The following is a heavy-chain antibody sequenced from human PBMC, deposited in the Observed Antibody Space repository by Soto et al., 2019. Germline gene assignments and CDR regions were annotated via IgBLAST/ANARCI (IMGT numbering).Heavy chain of an antibody. Sequence: EVQLLESGGGLVQPGGSLRLSCEASGFAVSTYAMSWVRKTPGKGLEWVSTITGSGGSTYYADAVKGRFTISRDNSRNTLYLQMSSLRAEDTAVYSCASQRPCGGGSCFSLRSFDRWGQGTLVTVSS. CDR3: ASQRPCGGGSCFSLRSFDR. J-gene: IGHJ4*02. CDR2: ITGSGGST. D-gene: IGHD2-15*01. V-gene: IGHV3-23*01. CDR1: GFAVSTYA.